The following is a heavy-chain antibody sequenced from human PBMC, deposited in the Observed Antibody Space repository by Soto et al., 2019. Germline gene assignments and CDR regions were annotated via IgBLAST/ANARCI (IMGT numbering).Heavy chain of an antibody. CDR3: ARDRAYCGGDCYSIAFDI. D-gene: IGHD2-21*02. V-gene: IGHV3-48*01. CDR1: GFTFRNYG. CDR2: IGIGSSTK. J-gene: IGHJ3*02. Sequence: GGSLRLSCAASGFTFRNYGMNWVRQAPGKGLEWVSYIGIGSSTKYYADSVKGRFTISRDNAKNSLYLQMNSLRAEDTAVYYCARDRAYCGGDCYSIAFDIWGQGTMVTVSS.